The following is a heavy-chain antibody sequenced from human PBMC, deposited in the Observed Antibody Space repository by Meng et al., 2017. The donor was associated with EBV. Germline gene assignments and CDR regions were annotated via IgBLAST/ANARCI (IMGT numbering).Heavy chain of an antibody. D-gene: IGHD1/OR15-1a*01. CDR3: TRGVEENSSPYPFDS. CDR2: INTYSGKA. Sequence: VELVQAESEEKRPGASVKVYCKASGYTVRNYAIKWMRQVPGQGLEWMGWINTYSGKATFAQGFTGRFVFSLDTPVTTAHLQISGLKTEDSVVYYCTRGVEENSSPYPFDSWGQGTLVTVSS. J-gene: IGHJ4*02. V-gene: IGHV7-4-1*02. CDR1: GYTVRNYA.